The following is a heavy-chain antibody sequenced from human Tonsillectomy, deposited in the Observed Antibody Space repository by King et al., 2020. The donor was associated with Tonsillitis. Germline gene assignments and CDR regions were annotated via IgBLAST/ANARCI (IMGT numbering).Heavy chain of an antibody. D-gene: IGHD1-1*01. J-gene: IGHJ3*02. Sequence: VQLVESGAEVKKPGESLKISCQGSGYRFASYWIGWVRQTPEKGLEWMGIIYPGDSDSRYSPSFQGQVTFSADKSISIAYLQWTSLKASDTAIYYCARRGGTFDDPYDIWGQGTMVTVSS. V-gene: IGHV5-51*03. CDR3: ARRGGTFDDPYDI. CDR2: IYPGDSDS. CDR1: GYRFASYW.